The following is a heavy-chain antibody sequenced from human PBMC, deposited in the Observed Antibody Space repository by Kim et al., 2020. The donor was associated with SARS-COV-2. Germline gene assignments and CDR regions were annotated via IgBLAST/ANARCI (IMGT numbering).Heavy chain of an antibody. V-gene: IGHV1-69*01. CDR3: ARGGAVAGVAYRPFDY. Sequence: KFQGRVTITADESTSTAYMELSSLRSEDTAVYYCARGGAVAGVAYRPFDYWGQGTLVTVSS. D-gene: IGHD6-19*01. J-gene: IGHJ4*02.